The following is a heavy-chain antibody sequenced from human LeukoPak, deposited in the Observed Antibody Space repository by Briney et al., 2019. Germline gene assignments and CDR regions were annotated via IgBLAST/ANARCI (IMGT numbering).Heavy chain of an antibody. Sequence: GGSLRLSCAASGFTFSSSAMHWVRQAPDKGLEWVAVISYDGSNKYYADSVKGRFTISRDNSKNTLYLQINSLRADDTAVYYCARDRDSSGWYEGFDYWGQGTLVTVSS. V-gene: IGHV3-30-3*01. CDR3: ARDRDSSGWYEGFDY. CDR2: ISYDGSNK. J-gene: IGHJ4*02. D-gene: IGHD6-19*01. CDR1: GFTFSSSA.